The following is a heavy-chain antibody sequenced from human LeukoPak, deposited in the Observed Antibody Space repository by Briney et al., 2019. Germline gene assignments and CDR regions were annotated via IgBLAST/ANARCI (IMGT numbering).Heavy chain of an antibody. CDR2: ISSRGGTI. J-gene: IGHJ4*02. D-gene: IGHD6-19*01. Sequence: GGSLRLSCAASGFTFSGYEMNWVRQAPGEGLEWISYISSRGGTIKYADSVKGRFTISRDNAKNSLYLQMNSLRAEDTAVYYCARISGWYCDYWGQGTLVTVSS. V-gene: IGHV3-48*03. CDR1: GFTFSGYE. CDR3: ARISGWYCDY.